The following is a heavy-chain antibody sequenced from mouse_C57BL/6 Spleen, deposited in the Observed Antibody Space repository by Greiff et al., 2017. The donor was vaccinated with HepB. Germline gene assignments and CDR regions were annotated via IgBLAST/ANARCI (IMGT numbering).Heavy chain of an antibody. CDR2: IYPGDGDT. V-gene: IGHV1-80*01. J-gene: IGHJ1*03. Sequence: QVQLQQSGAELVKPGASVKISCKASGYAFSSYWMNWVKQRPGKGLEWIGQIYPGDGDTNYNGKFKGKATLTADKSSSTAYMQLSSLTAEDSAVYFCARGGGDVGYFDVWGTGTTVTVSS. CDR1: GYAFSSYW. CDR3: ARGGGDVGYFDV. D-gene: IGHD3-3*01.